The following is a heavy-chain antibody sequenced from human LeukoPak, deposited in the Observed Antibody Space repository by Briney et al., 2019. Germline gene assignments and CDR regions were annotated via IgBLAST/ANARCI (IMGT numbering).Heavy chain of an antibody. J-gene: IGHJ4*02. V-gene: IGHV3-30*03. CDR1: GFTFSSYG. Sequence: GGSLRLSCAASGFTFSSYGMHWVRQAPGKGLEWVAVISYDGSNKYYADSVKGRFTISRDNSKNTLYLQMNSLRAEDTAVYYCGPPGGYFDYGGQGTLFTVSS. CDR2: ISYDGSNK. D-gene: IGHD3-10*01. CDR3: GPPGGYFDY.